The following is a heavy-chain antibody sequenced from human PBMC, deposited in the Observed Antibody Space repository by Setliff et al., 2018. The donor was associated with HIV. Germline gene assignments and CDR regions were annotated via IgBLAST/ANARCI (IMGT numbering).Heavy chain of an antibody. CDR3: ARLLGSSSGYYFDF. CDR1: GYSFTSYW. J-gene: IGHJ4*02. D-gene: IGHD6-6*01. Sequence: PGESLKISCKGSGYSFTSYWLGWVRQMPGKGLEWMGIIYPTDSDTRYSPSFQVQVTISADKSITTAYLHWSSLKASDTAMYYCARLLGSSSGYYFDFWGQGALVTVSS. V-gene: IGHV5-51*01. CDR2: IYPTDSDT.